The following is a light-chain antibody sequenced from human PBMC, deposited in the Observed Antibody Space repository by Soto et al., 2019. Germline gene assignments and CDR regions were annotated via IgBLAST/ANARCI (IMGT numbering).Light chain of an antibody. CDR1: QFLDRN. V-gene: IGKV3-15*01. Sequence: EVVLTQSPATLSVSPGERATLSCRASQFLDRNLAWYQQKPGQPPRLVIYGASIRATGIPARFSGSESGTELTLNISSLQTEDFAVYYCQQYNKWPLTFGGGTKVEIK. CDR3: QQYNKWPLT. J-gene: IGKJ4*01. CDR2: GAS.